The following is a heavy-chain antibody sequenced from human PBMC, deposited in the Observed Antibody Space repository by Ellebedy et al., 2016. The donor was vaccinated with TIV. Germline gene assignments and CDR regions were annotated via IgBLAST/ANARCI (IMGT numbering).Heavy chain of an antibody. Sequence: GESLKISCAASGFTFRNFAMTWVRQAPGKGLEWVSSISSSGVSSDYADSVRGRVTISRDNSKSTLYLQMDSLRADDSAEYYCVKLDSSGYYYGRLDYWGQGTLVTVSS. CDR1: GFTFRNFA. CDR3: VKLDSSGYYYGRLDY. CDR2: ISSSGVSS. D-gene: IGHD3-22*01. J-gene: IGHJ4*02. V-gene: IGHV3-23*01.